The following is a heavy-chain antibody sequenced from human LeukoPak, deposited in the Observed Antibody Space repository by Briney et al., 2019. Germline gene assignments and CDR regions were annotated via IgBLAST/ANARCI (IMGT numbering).Heavy chain of an antibody. J-gene: IGHJ6*02. CDR3: ARGWGDGMDV. CDR1: GFTFSSYS. Sequence: GGSLRLSCAASGFTFSSYSMNWVRQAPGKGLEWVSSISSSSSYIYYADSVKGRFTISRDNAKNTLYLQLNSLRAEDTGVYYCARGWGDGMDVWGQGTTVTVSS. CDR2: ISSSSSYI. V-gene: IGHV3-21*01. D-gene: IGHD3-16*01.